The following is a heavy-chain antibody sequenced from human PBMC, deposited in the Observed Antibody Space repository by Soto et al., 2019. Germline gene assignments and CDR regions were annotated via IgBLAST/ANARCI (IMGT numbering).Heavy chain of an antibody. J-gene: IGHJ5*02. CDR2: IYHSGST. CDR1: GGSISSGGYS. Sequence: SETLSLTCAVSGGSISSGGYSWSWIRQPPGKGLEWIGYIYHSGSTYYNPSLKSRVTISVDRSKNQFSLKLSSVTAADTAVYYCARVRLRLWFGELGGFDPWGQGTLVTVSS. D-gene: IGHD3-10*01. V-gene: IGHV4-30-2*01. CDR3: ARVRLRLWFGELGGFDP.